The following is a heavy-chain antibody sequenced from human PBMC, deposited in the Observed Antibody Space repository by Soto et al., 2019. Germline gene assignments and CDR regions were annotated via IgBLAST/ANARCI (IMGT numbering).Heavy chain of an antibody. CDR1: GYTFTSYG. V-gene: IGHV1-18*01. D-gene: IGHD6-6*01. CDR3: ARVGWQLVTQDAFDI. J-gene: IGHJ3*02. CDR2: ISAYNGNT. Sequence: ASVKVSCKASGYTFTSYGISWVRRAPGQGLEWMGWISAYNGNTNYAQKLQGRVTMTTDTSTSTAYMELRSLRSDDTAVYYCARVGWQLVTQDAFDIWGQGTMVTVSS.